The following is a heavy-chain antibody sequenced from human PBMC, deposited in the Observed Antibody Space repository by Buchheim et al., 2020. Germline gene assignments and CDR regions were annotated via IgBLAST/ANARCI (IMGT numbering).Heavy chain of an antibody. Sequence: QVQLAESGGGVVQPGRSLRLSCAASGFTFSSYGMHWVRQAPGKGLEWVAVISYDGSNKYYADSVKGRFTISSDNSKNTLYLQMNSLRAEDTAVYYCAKAYYDSSGYSYFDYWGQGTL. V-gene: IGHV3-30*18. J-gene: IGHJ4*02. D-gene: IGHD3-22*01. CDR1: GFTFSSYG. CDR3: AKAYYDSSGYSYFDY. CDR2: ISYDGSNK.